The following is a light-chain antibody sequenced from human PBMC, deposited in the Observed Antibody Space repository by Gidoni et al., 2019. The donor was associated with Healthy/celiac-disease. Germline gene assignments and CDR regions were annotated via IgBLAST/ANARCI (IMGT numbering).Light chain of an antibody. V-gene: IGKV1-5*01. CDR1: QSISSW. J-gene: IGKJ1*01. Sequence: IQMTQSPSTLTASVGDRVTITCRASQSISSWLAWYQQKPGKDPKLLIYDASSLESGVPSRFSGSGSGTEFTLTISSLQPDDFATYYCQQYNSYSWTFGQGTKVEIK. CDR2: DAS. CDR3: QQYNSYSWT.